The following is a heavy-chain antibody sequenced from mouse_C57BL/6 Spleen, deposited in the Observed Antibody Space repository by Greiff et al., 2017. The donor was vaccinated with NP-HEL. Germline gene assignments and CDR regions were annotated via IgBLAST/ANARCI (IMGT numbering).Heavy chain of an antibody. CDR3: ARNYYGSSLDY. D-gene: IGHD1-1*01. Sequence: EVQLVESGPELVKPGASVKISCKASGYSFTGYYMNWVKQSPEKSLEWIGEINPSTGGTTYNQKFKAKATLTVDKSSSTAYMQLKSLTSEDSAVYYCARNYYGSSLDYWGQGTTLTVSS. V-gene: IGHV1-42*01. J-gene: IGHJ2*01. CDR1: GYSFTGYY. CDR2: INPSTGGT.